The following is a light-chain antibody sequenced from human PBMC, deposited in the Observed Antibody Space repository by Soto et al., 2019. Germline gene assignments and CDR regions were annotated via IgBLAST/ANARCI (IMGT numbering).Light chain of an antibody. J-gene: IGKJ4*01. CDR2: AAS. V-gene: IGKV1-39*01. CDR1: QSISSY. CDR3: QQSFTTPLT. Sequence: DIQMTQSPSSLSASVGDRVTITCRASQSISSYLNWYQQKPGKAPKLLIYAASTLQSGVPSRFSGSGSGTDFTLTISSLQPEDSATYSCQQSFTTPLTFGGGTKVDIK.